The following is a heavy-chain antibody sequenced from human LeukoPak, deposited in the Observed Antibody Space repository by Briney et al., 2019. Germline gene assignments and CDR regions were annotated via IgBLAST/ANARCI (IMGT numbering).Heavy chain of an antibody. Sequence: PSETLSLTCTVSGGTISSYYWSWIRQPPGKGLEWIGYIYYSGSTNYNPSLKSRVIISVDTSKNQFSLQLSSVTAADTAVYYCARDGLYGSGRNGMDVWGKGTTVTVSS. J-gene: IGHJ6*04. CDR2: IYYSGST. CDR1: GGTISSYY. V-gene: IGHV4-59*01. CDR3: ARDGLYGSGRNGMDV. D-gene: IGHD3-10*01.